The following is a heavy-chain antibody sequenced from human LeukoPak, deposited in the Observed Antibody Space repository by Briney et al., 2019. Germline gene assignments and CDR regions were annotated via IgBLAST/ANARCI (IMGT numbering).Heavy chain of an antibody. Sequence: ASVTVSCKASGYTFHNYGISWVRQAPGQGREWMGWISPYSGNTDYTERLQGGVTMTTDTSTTTAFMELRSLRSDDTAVYYCARTSCVSAAGSPYYFDYWGQGTLVTVSS. J-gene: IGHJ4*02. CDR1: GYTFHNYG. V-gene: IGHV1-18*01. CDR2: ISPYSGNT. CDR3: ARTSCVSAAGSPYYFDY. D-gene: IGHD6-13*01.